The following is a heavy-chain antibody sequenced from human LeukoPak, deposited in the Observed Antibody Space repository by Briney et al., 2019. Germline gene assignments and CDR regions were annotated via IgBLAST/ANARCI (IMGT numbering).Heavy chain of an antibody. CDR3: ARVLNVHDFWSGYYSYGMDV. V-gene: IGHV3-30-3*01. D-gene: IGHD3-3*01. CDR2: ISYDGSNK. CDR1: GFTFSSYA. Sequence: GRSLRLSCAASGFTFSSYAMHWVRQAPGKGLEWVAVISYDGSNKYYADSVKRRFTISRDNSQNTLYLQMNSLRAEDTAVYYCARVLNVHDFWSGYYSYGMDVWGQGTTVTVSS. J-gene: IGHJ6*02.